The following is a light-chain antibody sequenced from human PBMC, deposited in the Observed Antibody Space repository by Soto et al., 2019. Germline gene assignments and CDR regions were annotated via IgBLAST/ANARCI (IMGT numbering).Light chain of an antibody. CDR1: QSVSSS. Sequence: EIVLTQSPATLSLSPGERATLSCRASQSVSSSLAWYQQKPGQAPRLLIYDASNRATGIPTRFSGSGSGTDFTLTISSLEPEDFAVYFCQQYNNWPFTFGPGTKVDIK. V-gene: IGKV3-11*01. CDR2: DAS. CDR3: QQYNNWPFT. J-gene: IGKJ3*01.